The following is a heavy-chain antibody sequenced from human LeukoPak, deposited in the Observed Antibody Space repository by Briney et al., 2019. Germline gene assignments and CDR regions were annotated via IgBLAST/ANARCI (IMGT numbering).Heavy chain of an antibody. CDR2: ISFDGRNK. CDR1: GFTFSSYG. Sequence: GRSLRLSCAASGFTFSSYGMHWVRQAPGKGLEWVAVISFDGRNKYYADSVKGRFTISRDNSKNTLYLQMNSLRGEDTAVYSCAKDQSIVVRGVYHYYGMDVWGQGTTVTVSS. V-gene: IGHV3-30*18. D-gene: IGHD3-10*01. CDR3: AKDQSIVVRGVYHYYGMDV. J-gene: IGHJ6*02.